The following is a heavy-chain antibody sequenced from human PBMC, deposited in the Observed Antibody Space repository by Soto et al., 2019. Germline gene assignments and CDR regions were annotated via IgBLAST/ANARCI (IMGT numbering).Heavy chain of an antibody. Sequence: SETLSLTCTVSGGSISSDNYYWSWIRQPPGKGLEWIGYIFYTGSTYYNSSLKSRVIISIDTAQNQFSLRLSSVTAADAAVYYCASTSYFDNSGSANWGQGTLVTVSS. V-gene: IGHV4-30-4*01. CDR1: GGSISSDNYY. D-gene: IGHD3-22*01. CDR2: IFYTGST. CDR3: ASTSYFDNSGSAN. J-gene: IGHJ4*02.